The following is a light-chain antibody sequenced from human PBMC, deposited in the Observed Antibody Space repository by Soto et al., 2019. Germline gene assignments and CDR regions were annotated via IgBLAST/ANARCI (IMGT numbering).Light chain of an antibody. J-gene: IGLJ2*01. Sequence: QLVLTQSPSASASLGASVKLTCTLSGGHSTYAIAWHQQQPEKGPRYLMKLNSDGRHTKGDGIPDRFSGSSSGAERYLTISSLQSEDEADYYCQTWGTGIEVFGGGTKLTVL. CDR2: LNSDGRH. CDR3: QTWGTGIEV. CDR1: GGHSTYA. V-gene: IGLV4-69*01.